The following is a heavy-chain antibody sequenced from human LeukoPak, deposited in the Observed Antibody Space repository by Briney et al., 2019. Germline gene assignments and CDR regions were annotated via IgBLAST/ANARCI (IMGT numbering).Heavy chain of an antibody. V-gene: IGHV1-69*06. CDR1: GGTFISYA. CDR3: ATGMIVVASDAFDI. D-gene: IGHD3-22*01. J-gene: IGHJ3*02. Sequence: GASVKVSCKASGGTFISYAISCVRQAPGQGLEWMGRIIPIFGTANYAQKFQGRVTITADKSTSTAYMELSSLRSEDTAVYYCATGMIVVASDAFDIWGQETMVTVSS. CDR2: IIPIFGTA.